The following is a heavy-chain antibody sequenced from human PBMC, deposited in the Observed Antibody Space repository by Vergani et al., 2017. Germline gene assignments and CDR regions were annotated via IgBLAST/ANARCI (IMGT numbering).Heavy chain of an antibody. V-gene: IGHV3-23*01. CDR1: VFPFLTSS. Sequence: EVQLLESGGSLKQPGVSVILSFSSSVFPFLTSSLPFFLPAPGKGLEWVSAFTGGGGSTYYADSFKGRFIISRDNSRDTLYLQMNSLRPEDTATYYCVKDAGSYENFFDSWGQGTLVTVSS. D-gene: IGHD1-26*01. J-gene: IGHJ4*02. CDR2: FTGGGGST. CDR3: VKDAGSYENFFDS.